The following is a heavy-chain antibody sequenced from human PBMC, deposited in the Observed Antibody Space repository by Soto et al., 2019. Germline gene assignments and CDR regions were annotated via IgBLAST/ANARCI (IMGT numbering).Heavy chain of an antibody. J-gene: IGHJ4*01. Sequence: GASGKVSCSAPGYTFTKYDLQLVRQAPGRRIEWVGCVSSCFENTRPSQRTQGRVYITWDRAASIAYMELRSLASEDTAVYFCAIQSPDYSKQDFDYWGHGTLVTVSS. CDR3: AIQSPDYSKQDFDY. V-gene: IGHV1-3*01. D-gene: IGHD4-17*01. CDR1: GYTFTKYD. CDR2: VSSCFENT.